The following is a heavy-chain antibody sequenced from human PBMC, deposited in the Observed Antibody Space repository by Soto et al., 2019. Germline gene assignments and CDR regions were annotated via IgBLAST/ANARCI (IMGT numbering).Heavy chain of an antibody. V-gene: IGHV3-30*18. Sequence: QVHLVESGGGVVQPGRSLRLSCAASGFTFSSYGMHWVRQAPGKRLEWVAVISYDGSNKYYADSVKGRFTISRDNSKNPLYRQMNSLRAEDTAVYYCANDGWDWSGGSCYYSDYWGQGTLVTVSS. CDR2: ISYDGSNK. CDR1: GFTFSSYG. D-gene: IGHD2-15*01. CDR3: ANDGWDWSGGSCYYSDY. J-gene: IGHJ4*02.